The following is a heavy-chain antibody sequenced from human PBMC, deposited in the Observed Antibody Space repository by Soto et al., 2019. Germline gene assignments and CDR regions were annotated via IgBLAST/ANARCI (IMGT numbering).Heavy chain of an antibody. J-gene: IGHJ4*01. CDR2: ISQSAGGNT. CDR3: AGWNYDY. V-gene: IGHV3-23*01. D-gene: IGHD1-7*01. CDR1: GFTFRSYG. Sequence: LRISCAASGFTFRSYGMMWVRQAPGKGLERVSAISQSAGGNTYYADSVKGRFTISRDDSKNTLYLQMDSLRPEDTAQYYCAGWNYDYWGHGTQVTVSS.